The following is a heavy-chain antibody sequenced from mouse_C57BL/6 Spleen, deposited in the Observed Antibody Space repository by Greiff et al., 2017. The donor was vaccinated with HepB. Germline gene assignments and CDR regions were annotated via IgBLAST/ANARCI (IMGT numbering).Heavy chain of an antibody. Sequence: EVQLQQSGPELVKPGASVKISCKASGYTFTDYYMNWVKQSHGKSLEWIGDINPNNGGTSYNQKFKGKATLTVDKSSSTAYMELRSLTSEDSAVYYCARSGRWFLFAYWGQGTLVTVSA. V-gene: IGHV1-26*01. D-gene: IGHD2-3*01. J-gene: IGHJ3*01. CDR1: GYTFTDYY. CDR2: INPNNGGT. CDR3: ARSGRWFLFAY.